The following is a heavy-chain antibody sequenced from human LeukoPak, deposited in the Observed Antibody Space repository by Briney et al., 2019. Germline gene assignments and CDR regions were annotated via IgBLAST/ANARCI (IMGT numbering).Heavy chain of an antibody. CDR2: MNPSDGGV. CDR3: TTNAAALDY. CDR1: GYTLADHY. Sequence: ASVKVSCKTSGYTLADHYIHWVRQAPGEGLEWMGWMNPSDGGVIYALKFEGRVAMTRDTSISTAYVAVTRLTSDDTAVYYCTTNAAALDYWGQGTLVTVSS. D-gene: IGHD6-13*01. V-gene: IGHV1-2*02. J-gene: IGHJ4*02.